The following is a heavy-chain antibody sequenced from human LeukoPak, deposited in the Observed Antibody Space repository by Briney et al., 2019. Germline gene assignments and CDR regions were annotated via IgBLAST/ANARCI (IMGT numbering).Heavy chain of an antibody. D-gene: IGHD3-16*01. J-gene: IGHJ4*02. CDR1: GFTFSSYA. CDR3: ARSWGKFDY. CDR2: ISGSGGST. V-gene: IGHV3-23*01. Sequence: PGGSLRLSCAASGFTFSSYAMSWVRQAPGKGLEWVSAISGSGGSTYYADYVKGRFTISRDNAKNSLYLQMNSLRAEDTAVYYCARSWGKFDYWGQGTLVTVSS.